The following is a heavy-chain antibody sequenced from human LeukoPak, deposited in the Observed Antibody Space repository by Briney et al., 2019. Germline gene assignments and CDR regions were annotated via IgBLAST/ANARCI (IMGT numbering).Heavy chain of an antibody. Sequence: GGSLRLSCAASGFTFSSYWMSWVRQAPGKGLKWVANIKQDGREKSYVDSVKGRFTISRDNAKNSLYLQMNSLRAEDTAVYYCARDPAVAGTYFDYWGQGTLVTVSS. D-gene: IGHD6-19*01. V-gene: IGHV3-7*01. CDR1: GFTFSSYW. CDR2: IKQDGREK. CDR3: ARDPAVAGTYFDY. J-gene: IGHJ4*02.